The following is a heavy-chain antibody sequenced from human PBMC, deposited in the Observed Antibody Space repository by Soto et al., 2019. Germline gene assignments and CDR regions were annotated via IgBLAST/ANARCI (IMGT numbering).Heavy chain of an antibody. D-gene: IGHD5-12*01. J-gene: IGHJ4*02. Sequence: SETLSLTCTISGGSISNNFWSWIRQSPGKGLEWIGYIHYTGSTNYNPSLKSRVTISVDTSKNQLSLRLSSVTAADTAVYYCARRDGYNRFDYWGQGALVTVSS. CDR2: IHYTGST. CDR1: GGSISNNF. V-gene: IGHV4-59*01. CDR3: ARRDGYNRFDY.